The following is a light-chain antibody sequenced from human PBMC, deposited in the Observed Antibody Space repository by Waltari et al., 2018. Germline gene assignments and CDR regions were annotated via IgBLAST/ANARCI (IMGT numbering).Light chain of an antibody. CDR1: TSDVGGYNY. Sequence: QSALPQPASVSGSPGQSITISCPGTTSDVGGYNYVSWYQQHPGKAPKLVIYDVNNRPSGVSNRFSGSKSGNTASLTISGLQTEDEADYHCSSYTGGTTLVVFGGGTKLTVL. CDR2: DVN. J-gene: IGLJ2*01. CDR3: SSYTGGTTLVV. V-gene: IGLV2-14*03.